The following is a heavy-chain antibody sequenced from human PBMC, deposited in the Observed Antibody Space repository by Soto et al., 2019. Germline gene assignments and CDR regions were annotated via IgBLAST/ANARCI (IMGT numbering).Heavy chain of an antibody. Sequence: QVQLQESGPGLVKPSQTLSLTCTVSGGSISSGGYYWYWIRQHPGKGLEWIGYIYYSGTTYYNPSLKIRATISVDPSKNQFSLKLSSVTGADTAVYYCAASCVACGGFNYYGMDVWGQGTTVTVSS. J-gene: IGHJ6*02. CDR3: AASCVACGGFNYYGMDV. CDR1: GGSISSGGYY. V-gene: IGHV4-31*03. D-gene: IGHD2-21*01. CDR2: IYYSGTT.